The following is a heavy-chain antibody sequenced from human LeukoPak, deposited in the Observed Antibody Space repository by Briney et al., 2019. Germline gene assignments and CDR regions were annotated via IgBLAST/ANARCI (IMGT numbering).Heavy chain of an antibody. D-gene: IGHD3-22*01. CDR2: IYYSGST. J-gene: IGHJ4*02. Sequence: SETLSHTCTVSGGSISSSIYFWGWIRQPPGKGLEWIGSIYYSGSTYYNPSLKSRVTISVDTSKNQFSLKLTSVTAADTAVYYCARVSTMIVGDFDYWGQGTLVTVSS. CDR1: GGSISSSIYF. V-gene: IGHV4-39*01. CDR3: ARVSTMIVGDFDY.